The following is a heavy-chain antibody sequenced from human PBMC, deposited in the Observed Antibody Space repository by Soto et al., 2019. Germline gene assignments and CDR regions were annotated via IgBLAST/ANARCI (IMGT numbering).Heavy chain of an antibody. Sequence: GESLKISCKGSGYTFTNHWIGWVRQMPGKGLEWMGTIYPGDSDTRYSPSFQGQVTISADKSISTAYLQWSSLKASDTAMYYCARQGTAMVASFDDYYYGMDVWGQGTTVTVSS. J-gene: IGHJ6*02. CDR3: ARQGTAMVASFDDYYYGMDV. CDR1: GYTFTNHW. CDR2: IYPGDSDT. D-gene: IGHD5-18*01. V-gene: IGHV5-51*01.